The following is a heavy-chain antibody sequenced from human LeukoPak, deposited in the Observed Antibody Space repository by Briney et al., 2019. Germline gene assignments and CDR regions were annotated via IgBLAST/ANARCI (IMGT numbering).Heavy chain of an antibody. V-gene: IGHV1-69*04. D-gene: IGHD2-15*01. CDR3: ARVGYCSGGTCYGAIDY. CDR1: GGTFSSYA. Sequence: ASVKVSCKASGGTFSSYAISWARQAPGQGLEWMGRIIPILDVANYAQNFQGRVTITADISTSTAYMELSSLRSEDTAVYYCARVGYCSGGTCYGAIDYWGQGTLVTVSS. J-gene: IGHJ4*02. CDR2: IIPILDVA.